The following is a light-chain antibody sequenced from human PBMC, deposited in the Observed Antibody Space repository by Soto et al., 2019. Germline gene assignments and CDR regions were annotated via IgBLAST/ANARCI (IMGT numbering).Light chain of an antibody. CDR3: QQSYSSLYT. CDR2: AAS. V-gene: IGKV1-39*01. CDR1: QTISSW. J-gene: IGKJ2*01. Sequence: DIQMTQSPSTLSGSVGDRVTITCRASQTISSWLAWYQKKPGKAPKLLIYAASTLQPGVPSRFSGSGSGTDFTLTISSLQPEDFATYYCQQSYSSLYTFGQGTQLEIK.